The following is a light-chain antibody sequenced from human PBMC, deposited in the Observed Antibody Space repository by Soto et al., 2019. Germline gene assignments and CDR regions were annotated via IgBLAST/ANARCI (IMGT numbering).Light chain of an antibody. Sequence: EIVLTQSPGTLSLSPGERATLSCRASQSVSSSYLAWYQQKPGQAPRLLIYGASSRATGIPDRFSGSGSGTDFTLTISRREHEDFAVYYCQQYGSSPALGGGTKVESK. J-gene: IGKJ4*01. CDR2: GAS. V-gene: IGKV3-20*01. CDR3: QQYGSSPA. CDR1: QSVSSSY.